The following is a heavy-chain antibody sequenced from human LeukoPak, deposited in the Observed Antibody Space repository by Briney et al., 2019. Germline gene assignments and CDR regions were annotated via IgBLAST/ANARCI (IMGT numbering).Heavy chain of an antibody. CDR1: GGSFSGYY. CDR2: INHSGST. D-gene: IGHD1-26*01. J-gene: IGHJ6*03. V-gene: IGHV4-34*01. CDR3: ARVSWGYMDV. Sequence: SETLSLTCAVYGGSFSGYYWSWIRQPPGKGLEWIGEINHSGSTNYNPSLKSRVAISVDTSKNQFSLKLSSVTAADTAVYYCARVSWGYMDVWGKGTTVTVSS.